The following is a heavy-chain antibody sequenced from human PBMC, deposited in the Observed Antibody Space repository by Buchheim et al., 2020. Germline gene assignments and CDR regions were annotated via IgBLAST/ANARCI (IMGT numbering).Heavy chain of an antibody. D-gene: IGHD1-26*01. CDR3: ARDSYSGTYRTFDY. V-gene: IGHV3-21*01. Sequence: EVQLVESGGGLVKPGGSLRLSCAASGFTFSSYTMNWVRQAPGKGLEWFSSISSGSSYIYYAASVKGRFTISRDNAKTSLYLQMNSLRAEDTAVYYCARDSYSGTYRTFDYWGQGTL. CDR1: GFTFSSYT. J-gene: IGHJ4*02. CDR2: ISSGSSYI.